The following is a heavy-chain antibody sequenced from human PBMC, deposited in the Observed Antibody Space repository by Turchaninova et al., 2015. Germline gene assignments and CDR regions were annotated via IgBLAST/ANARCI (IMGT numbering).Heavy chain of an antibody. J-gene: IGHJ2*01. CDR1: GDSISSGDFY. CDR2: IYYSGRA. D-gene: IGHD2-2*01. CDR3: ARGITRRRYFDL. Sequence: QVQLQESGPGLVKPSQTLSLTCTVSGDSISSGDFYWSWVRQPTGKGLEWSGYIYYSGRAYYNPSLTSRLTISVDTSKNQFSLRLTSVTATDTAVYYCARGITRRRYFDLWGRGTLVAVSS. V-gene: IGHV4-30-4*08.